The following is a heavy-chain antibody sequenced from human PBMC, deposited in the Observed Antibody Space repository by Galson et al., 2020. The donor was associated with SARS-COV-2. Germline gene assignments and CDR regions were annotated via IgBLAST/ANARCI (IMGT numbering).Heavy chain of an antibody. Sequence: GGSLRLSCAASGFTFSSYWMHWVRQGPGKGLVWVSRIKSDGSSTVYADSVKGRFTISRENAKKTLYLQMNSLSAEDTAVCYCARTLGWEGSSSWGRSFDSWSEETKVTFSS. CDR1: GFTFSSYW. CDR3: ARTLGWEGSSSWGRSFDS. V-gene: IGHV3-74*01. J-gene: IGHJ3*02. D-gene: IGHD6-13*01. CDR2: IKSDGSST.